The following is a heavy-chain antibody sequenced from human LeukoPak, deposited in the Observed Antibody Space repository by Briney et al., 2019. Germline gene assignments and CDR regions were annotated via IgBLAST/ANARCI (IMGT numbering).Heavy chain of an antibody. J-gene: IGHJ4*02. CDR1: GFTFSNFW. CDR2: IKQDGSEK. D-gene: IGHD2-21*01. V-gene: IGHV3-7*01. Sequence: GGSLRLSCAASGFTFSNFWMSWVRQAPGKGLEWVAKIKQDGSEKYYVASVQGRFTISRDNAKNSLYLQMSSLRAEDTAIYYCTYSGGTFPYYFDYWGQGTLVTVSS. CDR3: TYSGGTFPYYFDY.